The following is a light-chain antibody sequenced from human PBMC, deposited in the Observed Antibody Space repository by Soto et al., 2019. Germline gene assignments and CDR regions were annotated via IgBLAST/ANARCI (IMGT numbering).Light chain of an antibody. V-gene: IGKV1-6*01. J-gene: IGKJ2*01. Sequence: AIQMTQSPSSLSASVGDRVTITCRASQGIRNDLAWYQQKPGKAPELLIYAASTLQSGVPSRFTGSGSGTDFTLTISSLQSEDFATYYCQQYYRFPFTFGQGTKLEIK. CDR1: QGIRND. CDR2: AAS. CDR3: QQYYRFPFT.